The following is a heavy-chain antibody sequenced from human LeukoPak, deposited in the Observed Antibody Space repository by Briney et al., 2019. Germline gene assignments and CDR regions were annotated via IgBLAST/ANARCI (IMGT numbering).Heavy chain of an antibody. J-gene: IGHJ4*02. Sequence: GASVKVSCKASGYTFTSYAMHWVRQAPGQRLEWMGWINAGNGNTKYSQKFQGRVTITRDTSASTAYMELSSLRSEDTAVYYCALITMVRGVIIGYYWGQGTLVTLSS. V-gene: IGHV1-3*01. D-gene: IGHD3-10*01. CDR2: INAGNGNT. CDR1: GYTFTSYA. CDR3: ALITMVRGVIIGYY.